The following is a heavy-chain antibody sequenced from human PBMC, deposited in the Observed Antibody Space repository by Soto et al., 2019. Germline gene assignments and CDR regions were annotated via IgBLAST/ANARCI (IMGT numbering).Heavy chain of an antibody. V-gene: IGHV1-3*01. CDR3: ARVLSPGDGIVVVPAAWNWFDP. D-gene: IGHD2-2*01. CDR2: INAGNGNT. J-gene: IGHJ5*02. CDR1: GYTFTSYA. Sequence: GASVKVSFKASGYTFTSYAMHWVRQAPGQRLEWMGWINAGNGNTKYSQKFQGRVTITRDTSASTAYMELSSLRSEDTAVYYCARVLSPGDGIVVVPAAWNWFDPWGQGTLVTVSS.